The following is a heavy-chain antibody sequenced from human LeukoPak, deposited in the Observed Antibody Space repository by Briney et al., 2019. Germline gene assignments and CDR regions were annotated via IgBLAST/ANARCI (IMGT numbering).Heavy chain of an antibody. CDR3: ARGIPNAFDI. CDR2: INHSGST. Sequence: SETLSLTCAVFGESFNGYYWSWIRQPPGKGLEWIGEINHSGSTNYNPSLKSRVTISVDTSKNQFSLKLSSVTAADTTIYYCARGIPNAFDIWGQGTLVTVSS. CDR1: GESFNGYY. V-gene: IGHV4-34*01. J-gene: IGHJ3*02.